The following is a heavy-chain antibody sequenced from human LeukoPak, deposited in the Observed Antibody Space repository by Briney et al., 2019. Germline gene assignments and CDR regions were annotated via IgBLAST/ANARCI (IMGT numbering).Heavy chain of an antibody. D-gene: IGHD4-17*01. V-gene: IGHV1-2*02. J-gene: IGHJ4*02. CDR2: INPNSGGT. CDR1: GYTFTGYY. CDR3: ARVSDYGDYVSGFDY. Sequence: ASVKVSCKASGYTFTGYYMHWVRQAPGQGLEWMGWINPNSGGTSYAQKFQGGVTMTRDTSISTAYMELSRLRSDDTAVYYCARVSDYGDYVSGFDYWGQGTLVTVSS.